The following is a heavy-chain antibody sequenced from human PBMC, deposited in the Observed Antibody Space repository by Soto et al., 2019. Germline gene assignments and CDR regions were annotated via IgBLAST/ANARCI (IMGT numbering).Heavy chain of an antibody. Sequence: GASVKVSCKASGYTFTRYTMNWVRQAPGQRLEWMGWISPDNGNTKSSQKFQDRVIITRDTSASTAYMDLSSLRSEDTAAYYCARGIATGQLDPWGQGTLVTVSS. V-gene: IGHV1-3*01. J-gene: IGHJ5*02. CDR3: ARGIATGQLDP. D-gene: IGHD2-15*01. CDR1: GYTFTRYT. CDR2: ISPDNGNT.